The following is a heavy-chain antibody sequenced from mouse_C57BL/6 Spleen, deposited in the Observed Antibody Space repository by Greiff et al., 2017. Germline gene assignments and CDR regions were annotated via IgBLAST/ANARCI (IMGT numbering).Heavy chain of an antibody. CDR1: GYTFTSYG. CDR2: IYPRSGNT. D-gene: IGHD3-2*02. J-gene: IGHJ3*01. Sequence: VQLQQSGAELARPGASVKLSCKASGYTFTSYGISWVKQRTGQGLEWIGEIYPRSGNTYYNEKFKGKATLTADKSSSTAYMELRSLTSEDSAVYFCARRASSDWFAYWGQGTLVTVSA. CDR3: ARRASSDWFAY. V-gene: IGHV1-81*01.